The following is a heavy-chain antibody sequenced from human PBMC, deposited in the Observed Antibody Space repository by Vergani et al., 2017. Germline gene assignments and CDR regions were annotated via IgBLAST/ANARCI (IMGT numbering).Heavy chain of an antibody. CDR3: ARVDSQMSIAVAGKGYYY. Sequence: QVQLVESGGGLVKPGGSLRLSCAASGFTFSSYAMHWVRQAPGKGLEWVAVISYDGSNKYYADSVKGRFTISRDNSKNTLYLQMNSLRAEDTAVYYWARVDSQMSIAVAGKGYYYWGQGTLVTVSS. CDR1: GFTFSSYA. CDR2: ISYDGSNK. V-gene: IGHV3-30*01. D-gene: IGHD6-19*01. J-gene: IGHJ4*02.